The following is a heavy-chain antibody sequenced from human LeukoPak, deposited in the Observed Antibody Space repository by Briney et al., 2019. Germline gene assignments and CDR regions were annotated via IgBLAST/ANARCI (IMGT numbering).Heavy chain of an antibody. D-gene: IGHD1-26*01. CDR3: ASITSGSYFSWFDP. V-gene: IGHV4-34*01. CDR1: GGSFNDYY. J-gene: IGHJ5*02. CDR2: INHYGST. Sequence: PSETLSLTCAVYGGSFNDYYWSWIRQPPGKGLEWIGEINHYGSTNYNPSLKSRVTISVDTSKNQFSLKLSSVTAADTAVYYCASITSGSYFSWFDPWGQGALVTVSS.